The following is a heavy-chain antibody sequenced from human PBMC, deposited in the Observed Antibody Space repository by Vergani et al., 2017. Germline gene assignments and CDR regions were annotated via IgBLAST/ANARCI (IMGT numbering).Heavy chain of an antibody. Sequence: EVQLLESGGGLVQPGGSLRLSCAASGFTFSSYAMSWVRQAPGKGLEWVSAISGSGGSTYYADSVKGRFTISRDNSKNTLYLQMNSLRAEDTAVYYCAKARDYGSSWANWFDRWGQGTLVTVSS. CDR1: GFTFSSYA. D-gene: IGHD6-13*01. CDR2: ISGSGGST. V-gene: IGHV3-23*01. CDR3: AKARDYGSSWANWFDR. J-gene: IGHJ5*02.